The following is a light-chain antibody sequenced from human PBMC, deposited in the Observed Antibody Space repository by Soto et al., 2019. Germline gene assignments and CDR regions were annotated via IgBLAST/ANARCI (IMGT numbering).Light chain of an antibody. J-gene: IGKJ4*01. CDR2: DAS. CDR1: RSVGNS. Sequence: IVLTQSPAPLSWSPGERATLSCRASRSVGNSLAWYQQKPGQSPRLLMYDASNRATGIPAKFSGSGSGREFTRSSSSLENEDFTIYYCQQPGLAFGGGTKVEIK. CDR3: QQPGLA. V-gene: IGKV3-11*02.